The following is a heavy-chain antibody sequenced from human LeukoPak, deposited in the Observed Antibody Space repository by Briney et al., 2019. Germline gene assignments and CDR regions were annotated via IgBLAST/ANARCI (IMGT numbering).Heavy chain of an antibody. J-gene: IGHJ6*03. V-gene: IGHV4-59*01. CDR3: ARELKNYHIDV. Sequence: SETLSLTCTVSGGSIYTYYWSWIRQAPGKGLEWIGYIYYSGSVNYDPSLKSRVTMSVDPSNNQFSMKLRSVTAADTAVYYCARELKNYHIDVWGQGTTVTVSS. CDR1: GGSIYTYY. CDR2: IYYSGSV.